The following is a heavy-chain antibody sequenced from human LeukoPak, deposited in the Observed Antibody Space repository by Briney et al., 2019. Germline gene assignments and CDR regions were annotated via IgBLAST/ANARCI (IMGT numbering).Heavy chain of an antibody. V-gene: IGHV1-2*02. CDR2: INPNSGGT. J-gene: IGHJ4*02. CDR1: GYTFTGYY. CDR3: ARAGYSSSLTIGY. D-gene: IGHD6-13*01. Sequence: ASVKVSCKASGYTFTGYYMHWVRQAPGQGLEWMGWINPNSGGTNYAQKFQGRVTMTRDTSISTAYMELSRLRSDDTAVYYCARAGYSSSLTIGYWGQGTLVTVSS.